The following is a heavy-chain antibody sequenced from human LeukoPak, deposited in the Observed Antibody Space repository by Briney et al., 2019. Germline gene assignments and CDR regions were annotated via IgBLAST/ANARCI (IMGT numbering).Heavy chain of an antibody. CDR2: FDLEDGET. D-gene: IGHD5-12*01. CDR1: GSTLTALS. CDR3: ATEYSGYDRGVY. Sequence: ASVKLSCKVSGSTLTALSMNWFRQAPGKGLGWRGGFDLEDGETIYEQKFQGRITMTEDPSTDTAYMELSSLRSEDTAVYYCATEYSGYDRGVYWGQGTLVTVSS. V-gene: IGHV1-24*01. J-gene: IGHJ4*02.